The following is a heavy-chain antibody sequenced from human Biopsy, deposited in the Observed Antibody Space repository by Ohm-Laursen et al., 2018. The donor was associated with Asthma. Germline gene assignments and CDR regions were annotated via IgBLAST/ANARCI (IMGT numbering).Heavy chain of an antibody. Sequence: TLFLTCTVSYGSITSGGYYWTWIRQHPGKGLEWIGFIYYSGSTYYNPSLKSRVSISIDTSKNQFSLKLSSVTAADTAVYYCARAQDYYDSRGYYRSFDYWAREPWSPSPQ. CDR3: ARAQDYYDSRGYYRSFDY. J-gene: IGHJ4*02. CDR1: YGSITSGGYY. D-gene: IGHD3-22*01. V-gene: IGHV4-31*03. CDR2: IYYSGST.